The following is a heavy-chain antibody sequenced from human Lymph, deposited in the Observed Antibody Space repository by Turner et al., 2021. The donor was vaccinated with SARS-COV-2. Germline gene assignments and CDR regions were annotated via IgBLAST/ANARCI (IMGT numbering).Heavy chain of an antibody. V-gene: IGHV3-53*02. CDR3: ARDLGTYGMDV. J-gene: IGHJ6*02. CDR2: IYSGGTT. D-gene: IGHD6-13*01. CDR1: GIIVRRND. Sequence: EVQLVETGGGLIQPGGSLGLSCAASGIIVRRNDMNWVGQAPGKMLEWVSVIYSGGTTYYADSVKGRFTISRDNSKNTLYLQMNSLRVEDTAVYYCARDLGTYGMDVWGQGTTVTVSS.